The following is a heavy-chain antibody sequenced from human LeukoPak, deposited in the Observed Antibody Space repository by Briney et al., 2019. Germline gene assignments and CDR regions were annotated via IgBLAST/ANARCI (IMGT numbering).Heavy chain of an antibody. V-gene: IGHV3-30-3*01. J-gene: IGHJ6*03. CDR2: ISSAGSNK. Sequence: GGSLRLSCAASGFIFSSYAMHWVRQAPGKGLEWVAVISSAGSNKYYADSVKGRFTISRDNSKNTLYLQMNSLRAEDTAVYYCARAEVRGIINYYYYMDVWGKGTTVTVSS. CDR3: ARAEVRGIINYYYYMDV. D-gene: IGHD3-10*01. CDR1: GFIFSSYA.